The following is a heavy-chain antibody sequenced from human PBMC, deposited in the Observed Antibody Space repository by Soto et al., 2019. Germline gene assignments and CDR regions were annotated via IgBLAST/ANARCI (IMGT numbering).Heavy chain of an antibody. J-gene: IGHJ4*02. CDR2: NERKTDGGTT. CDR3: IALYLGF. V-gene: IGHV3-15*04. D-gene: IGHD3-16*02. Sequence: PGGSLRLSCAASGFTVTNAWMTWVRQAPGKGLEWIGRNERKTDGGTTDYAAPVKGRFTTSRDDSKNTLYLQMDSLKTEDTAVYYCIALYLGFWGQGTLVTVSS. CDR1: GFTVTNAW.